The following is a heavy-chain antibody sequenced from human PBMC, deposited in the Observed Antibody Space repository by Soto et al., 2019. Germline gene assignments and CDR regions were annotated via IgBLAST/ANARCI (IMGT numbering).Heavy chain of an antibody. CDR1: GFTFYSYG. CDR2: ISAYNGNT. Sequence: GASVKVSCKASGFTFYSYGISWVRQAPGQGLEWMGWISAYNGNTNYAQKLQGRVTMTTDTSTSTAYMELRSLRSDDTAVYYCARASGKGRGAAAGTVWGQGTLVTVSS. CDR3: ARASGKGRGAAAGTV. D-gene: IGHD6-13*01. J-gene: IGHJ4*02. V-gene: IGHV1-18*01.